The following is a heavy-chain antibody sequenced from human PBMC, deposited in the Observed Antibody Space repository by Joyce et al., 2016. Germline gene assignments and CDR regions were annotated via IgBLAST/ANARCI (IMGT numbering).Heavy chain of an antibody. J-gene: IGHJ5*02. CDR3: ARGYCSGGSCRWFDP. Sequence: QVQVVQSGAEMKKTGSSVRVSCTFSGAIFSSSVIYWLRQAPGQGLEWKVGITPNFGTANYAQKFQGRLTITADESTSTAYMYLSSLRSEDTAVYYCARGYCSGGSCRWFDPWGQGTLVTVSS. CDR1: GAIFSSSV. D-gene: IGHD2-15*01. V-gene: IGHV1-69*01. CDR2: ITPNFGTA.